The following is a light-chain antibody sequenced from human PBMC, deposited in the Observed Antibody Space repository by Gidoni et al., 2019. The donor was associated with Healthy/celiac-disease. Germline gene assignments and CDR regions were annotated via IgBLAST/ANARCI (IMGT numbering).Light chain of an antibody. J-gene: IGKJ1*01. V-gene: IGKV1-5*03. CDR1: QSISSW. CDR2: KAS. CDR3: QQYNSYPRT. Sequence: DIPITQSPSTLSASVGARVTITCRASQSISSWLAWYQQKPGKAPKLLIYKASSLESGVPSRCSGSGSGTEFTLTISSLQPDDFATYYCQQYNSYPRTFGQGTKVEIK.